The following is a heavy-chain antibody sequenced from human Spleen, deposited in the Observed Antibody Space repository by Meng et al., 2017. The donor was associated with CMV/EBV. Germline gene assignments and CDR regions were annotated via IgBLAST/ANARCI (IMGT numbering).Heavy chain of an antibody. CDR3: ARDPYATGWAG. V-gene: IGHV4-4*02. J-gene: IGHJ4*02. D-gene: IGHD6-19*01. CDR1: GGSISISTW. Sequence: QLQCSRPGLVKSSGTLSLTCAVSGGSISISTWWSWVRQPPGKGLEWIGEIYHSGGTNYNPSLRGRVTISLDKSKNQFSPTLRSVTAADTAAYYCARDPYATGWAGWGQGTLVTVSS. CDR2: IYHSGGT.